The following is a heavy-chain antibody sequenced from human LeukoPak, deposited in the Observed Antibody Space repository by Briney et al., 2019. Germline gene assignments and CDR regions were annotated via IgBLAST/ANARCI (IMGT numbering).Heavy chain of an antibody. V-gene: IGHV4-39*07. D-gene: IGHD3-10*01. CDR3: ARRVMVRGVNY. CDR2: IYYSGST. J-gene: IGHJ4*02. CDR1: GGSINSSSHY. Sequence: SETLSLTCTVSGGSINSSSHYWGWIRQPPGKGLEWIGSIYYSGSTYYNPSLKSRVTISVDTSKNQFSLKLSPVTAADTAVYYCARRVMVRGVNYWGQGTLVTVSS.